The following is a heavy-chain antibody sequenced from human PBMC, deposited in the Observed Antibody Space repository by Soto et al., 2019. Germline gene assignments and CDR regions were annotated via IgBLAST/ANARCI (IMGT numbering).Heavy chain of an antibody. D-gene: IGHD3-22*01. V-gene: IGHV3-30-3*01. CDR2: ISYDGNNK. CDR3: ASSSGSGYQNFFDP. CDR1: GFNFNSYA. Sequence: GGSLRLSCAASGFNFNSYAMHWVRQSPGEGLEWVAVISYDGNNKYYADSVRGRFTTSRDNSKNTLYLQMNSLRTEDTAVYYCASSSGSGYQNFFDPWGQGSLVTVSS. J-gene: IGHJ5*02.